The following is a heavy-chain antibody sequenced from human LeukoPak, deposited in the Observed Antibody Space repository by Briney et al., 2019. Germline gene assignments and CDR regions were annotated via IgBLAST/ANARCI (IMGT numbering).Heavy chain of an antibody. CDR3: ARHPLRLGMVV. V-gene: IGHV4-39*01. Sequence: PGGSLRLSCAASGFTFSSYAMSWDRQPPGKGLEWIGSISFSGITYSNPSLKSRLTISVDTSKNQFSLKLSSVTAADTAMYHCARHPLRLGMVVWGQGTTVTVSS. J-gene: IGHJ6*02. CDR1: GFTFSSYA. D-gene: IGHD3-3*01. CDR2: ISFSGIT.